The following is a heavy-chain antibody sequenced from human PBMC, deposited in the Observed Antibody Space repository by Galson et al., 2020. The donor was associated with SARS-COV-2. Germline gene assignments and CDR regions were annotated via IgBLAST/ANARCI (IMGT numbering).Heavy chain of an antibody. Sequence: GESLKISCAASGFTFSSYSMNWVRQAPGKGLEWVSYISSSSSTIYYADSVKGRFTISRDDSKNTLYLQMNSLRPDDTGLYYCARERYGAGTYAEVDPWGQGTLVTVSS. V-gene: IGHV3-48*01. CDR3: ARERYGAGTYAEVDP. J-gene: IGHJ5*02. CDR1: GFTFSSYS. CDR2: ISSSSSTI. D-gene: IGHD3-10*01.